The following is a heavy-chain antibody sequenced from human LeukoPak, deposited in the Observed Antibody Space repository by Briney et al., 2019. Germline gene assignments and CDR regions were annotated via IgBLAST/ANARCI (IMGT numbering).Heavy chain of an antibody. Sequence: SETLSLTCTVSGGSISSYYWSWIRQPAEKGLEWIGRIYTSGSTNYNPSLKSRVTMSVDTSKNQFSLKLSSVTAADTAVYYCAREFYYYDSSGYYRWVDYWGQGTLVTVSS. CDR2: IYTSGST. V-gene: IGHV4-4*07. D-gene: IGHD3-22*01. CDR3: AREFYYYDSSGYYRWVDY. J-gene: IGHJ4*02. CDR1: GGSISSYY.